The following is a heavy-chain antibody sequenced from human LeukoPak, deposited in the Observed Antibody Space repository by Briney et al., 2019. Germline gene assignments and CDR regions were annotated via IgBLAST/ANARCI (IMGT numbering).Heavy chain of an antibody. V-gene: IGHV1-24*01. CDR2: FDPEDGET. CDR1: GYTLTELS. Sequence: ASVKVSCKVSGYTLTELSMHWVRQAPGKGLEWMGGFDPEDGETIYAHKFEGRVTMTEDTSTDTAYLDLSGLRSEDTAIYYCATVEREYFDTSGYYDYWGQGTLVTVSS. D-gene: IGHD3-22*01. CDR3: ATVEREYFDTSGYYDY. J-gene: IGHJ4*02.